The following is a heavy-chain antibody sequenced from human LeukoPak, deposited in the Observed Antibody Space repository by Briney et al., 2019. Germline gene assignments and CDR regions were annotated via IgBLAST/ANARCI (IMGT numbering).Heavy chain of an antibody. J-gene: IGHJ4*02. CDR3: ARGGLSDYGDYEFDY. CDR1: GYTFTSYD. Sequence: ASVKVSCKASGYTFTSYDINWVRQATGQGLEWMGWMNPNSGNTGFAQKFQGRVTITRNTSISTAYMELSSLRSEDTAVYYCARGGLSDYGDYEFDYWGQGTLVTVSS. CDR2: MNPNSGNT. V-gene: IGHV1-8*03. D-gene: IGHD4-17*01.